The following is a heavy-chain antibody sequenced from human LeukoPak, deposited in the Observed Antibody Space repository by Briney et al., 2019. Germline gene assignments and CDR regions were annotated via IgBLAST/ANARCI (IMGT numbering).Heavy chain of an antibody. CDR2: INHSGST. V-gene: IGHV4-34*01. CDR1: GGSFSGYY. J-gene: IGHJ4*02. Sequence: SETLSLTCAVYGGSFSGYYWSWIRQPPGKGLEWIGEINHSGSTNYKSSLKSRVTISVDPSKNQFSLKLSSVTAADTAVYYCARGDSSSFYFDYWGRGTLVTVSS. D-gene: IGHD6-6*01. CDR3: ARGDSSSFYFDY.